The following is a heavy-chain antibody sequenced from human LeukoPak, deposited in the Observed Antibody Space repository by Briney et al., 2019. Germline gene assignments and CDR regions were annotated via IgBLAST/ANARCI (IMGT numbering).Heavy chain of an antibody. Sequence: SETLSLTCTVSGGSISIGGYYWSWIRQHPGKGLEWIGYIYYSGSTYYNPSLKSRVTISVDTSKNQFSLKLSSVTAADTAVYYCARESGYSYGSNFDYWGQGTLVTVSS. J-gene: IGHJ4*02. V-gene: IGHV4-31*03. CDR3: ARESGYSYGSNFDY. CDR2: IYYSGST. CDR1: GGSISIGGYY. D-gene: IGHD5-18*01.